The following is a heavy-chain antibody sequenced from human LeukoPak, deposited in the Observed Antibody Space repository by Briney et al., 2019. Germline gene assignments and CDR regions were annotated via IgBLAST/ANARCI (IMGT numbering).Heavy chain of an antibody. CDR3: ARDHPGADYGGPGVMDY. CDR2: IFNSVTT. Sequence: SETLSLTCTVSVDSISRYYWNWIRQPPGKGLEWIGYIFNSVTTSYNPSLKSRVTISTDTSKNQISLKLSSVTAADTAVYYCARDHPGADYGGPGVMDYWGQGTLVTVSS. V-gene: IGHV4-59*01. CDR1: VDSISRYY. J-gene: IGHJ4*02. D-gene: IGHD4-17*01.